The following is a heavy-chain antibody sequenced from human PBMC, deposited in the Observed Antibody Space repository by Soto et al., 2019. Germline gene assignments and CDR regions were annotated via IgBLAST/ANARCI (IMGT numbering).Heavy chain of an antibody. D-gene: IGHD5-18*01. CDR1: GGSISNYY. CDR2: IYYSGST. CDR3: ARGRGYSYGLDP. J-gene: IGHJ5*02. Sequence: PSETLSLTCTVSGGSISNYYWSWIRQPPGKGLEWIGYIYYSGSTNYNPSLKSRVTISVDTSKNQFSLKLSSVTAADTAVYYCARGRGYSYGLDPWGQGTLVTVSS. V-gene: IGHV4-59*08.